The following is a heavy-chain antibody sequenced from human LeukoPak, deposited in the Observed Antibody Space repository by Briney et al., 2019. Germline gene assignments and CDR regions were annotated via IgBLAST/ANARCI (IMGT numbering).Heavy chain of an antibody. D-gene: IGHD5-18*01. J-gene: IGHJ4*02. CDR2: IIPIFGTA. CDR1: GGTFSSYA. V-gene: IGHV1-69*05. CDR3: ARGGYSYGYDY. Sequence: ASVKVSCKASGGTFSSYAISWVRQAPGQGLEWMGGIIPIFGTANYAQKFQGRVTITTDESTSTAYMEVRSLRSDDTAVYYCARGGYSYGYDYWGQGTLVTVSS.